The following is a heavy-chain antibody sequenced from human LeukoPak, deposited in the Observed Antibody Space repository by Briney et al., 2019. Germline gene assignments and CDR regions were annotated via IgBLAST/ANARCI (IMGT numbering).Heavy chain of an antibody. D-gene: IGHD3-16*01. Sequence: GGSLRLSCAVSGLTVSDVWMNWVRQSAGRGLEWVGRIRSKMAGGTADYAAPVKGRFTISRDDSRNTVDLQMNGLTVEDTALYYCAWGGAQHYESWGQGTLVTVSS. CDR2: IRSKMAGGTA. J-gene: IGHJ4*02. V-gene: IGHV3-15*07. CDR3: AWGGAQHYES. CDR1: GLTVSDVW.